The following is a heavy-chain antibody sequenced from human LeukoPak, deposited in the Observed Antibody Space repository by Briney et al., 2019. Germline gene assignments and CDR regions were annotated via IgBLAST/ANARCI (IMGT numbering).Heavy chain of an antibody. D-gene: IGHD3-3*01. Sequence: PGGSLRLSCVAPGFTFSSYGMHWVRQAPGKGLESVADIWYDGSNEYYADSVKGRFTISRDNSKNTLYLQMNSLRAEDTAVYYCARDSRFLEWLLPSYYYYYGMDVWGQGTTVTVSS. CDR3: ARDSRFLEWLLPSYYYYYGMDV. CDR1: GFTFSSYG. CDR2: IWYDGSNE. V-gene: IGHV3-33*01. J-gene: IGHJ6*02.